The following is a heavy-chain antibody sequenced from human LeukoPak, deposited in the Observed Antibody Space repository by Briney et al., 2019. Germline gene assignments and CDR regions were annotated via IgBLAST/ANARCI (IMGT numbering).Heavy chain of an antibody. V-gene: IGHV1-2*02. Sequence: ASVKVSCKASGYTFTGFYMHWVRQAPGQGLEWMGWINPNSGGTFYAQKFQGRVTMTRDMSTTTVYMELSSLESEDTAVYYCARETGVIVGDAFDIWGQGTMVTVSS. D-gene: IGHD3-16*02. CDR3: ARETGVIVGDAFDI. CDR2: INPNSGGT. J-gene: IGHJ3*02. CDR1: GYTFTGFY.